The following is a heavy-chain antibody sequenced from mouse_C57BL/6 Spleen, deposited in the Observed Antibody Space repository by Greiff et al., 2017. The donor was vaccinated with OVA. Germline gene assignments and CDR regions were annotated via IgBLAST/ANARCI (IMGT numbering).Heavy chain of an antibody. D-gene: IGHD3-2*02. Sequence: EVKLMESGPELVKPGASVKISCKASGYSFTDYNMNWVKQSNGKSLEWIGVINPNYGTTSYNQKFKGKATLTVDQSSSTAYMQLNSLTSEDSAVYYCARGTAQGEDAMDYWGQGTSVTVSS. CDR1: GYSFTDYN. CDR3: ARGTAQGEDAMDY. J-gene: IGHJ4*01. V-gene: IGHV1-39*01. CDR2: INPNYGTT.